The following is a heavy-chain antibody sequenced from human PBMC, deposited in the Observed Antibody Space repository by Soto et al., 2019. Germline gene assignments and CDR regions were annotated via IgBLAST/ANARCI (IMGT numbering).Heavy chain of an antibody. Sequence: EMQLVQSGAEVRKPGESLKISCKGSGYDFPKYWIGWVRQMPGKGLECMGIIYPGDSDTRYSPSFQGQVTISADRSINLDYLQGSSLNASDSDMYYCAEVDTTTHYFHYYGFDIWGQGTTVTVSS. J-gene: IGHJ6*02. V-gene: IGHV5-51*01. CDR3: AEVDTTTHYFHYYGFDI. D-gene: IGHD3-22*01. CDR2: IYPGDSDT. CDR1: GYDFPKYW.